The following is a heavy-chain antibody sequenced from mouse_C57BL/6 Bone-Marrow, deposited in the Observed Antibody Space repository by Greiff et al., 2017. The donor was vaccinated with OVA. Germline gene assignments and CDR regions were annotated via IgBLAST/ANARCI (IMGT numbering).Heavy chain of an antibody. CDR2: IHPNSGST. CDR1: GYTFTSYW. Sequence: VQLQQPGAELVKPGASVKLSCKASGYTFTSYWMHWVKQRPGQGLEWIGMIHPNSGSTNYNEKFKSKATLTVDKSSSTACMQLSSLTSEDSAVYYCARERGYAMDYWGQGTSVTVSS. V-gene: IGHV1-64*01. CDR3: ARERGYAMDY. J-gene: IGHJ4*01.